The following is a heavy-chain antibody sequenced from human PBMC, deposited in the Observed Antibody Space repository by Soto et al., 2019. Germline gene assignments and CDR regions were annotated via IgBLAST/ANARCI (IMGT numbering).Heavy chain of an antibody. CDR2: ISYDGSYQ. Sequence: ESGGGVVQPGTSLRLSCEASGFAFNKVGMHWVRQAPGKGLEWVAFISYDGSYQYYADSVQGRLTITRDNSMNTLNMQLNSLRREDTAVYYCAKGGEVGGVLGDHWGQGTLVTVSS. J-gene: IGHJ4*02. CDR3: AKGGEVGGVLGDH. D-gene: IGHD1-26*01. V-gene: IGHV3-30*18. CDR1: GFAFNKVG.